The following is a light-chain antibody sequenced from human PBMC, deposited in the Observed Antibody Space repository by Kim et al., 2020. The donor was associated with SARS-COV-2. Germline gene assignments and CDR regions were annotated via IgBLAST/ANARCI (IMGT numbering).Light chain of an antibody. Sequence: DIVMTQSPDSLAVSLGERATINCKSSQSVLDSSNNKDFLAWYQHKPGQPPKLLIYWASGVPDRFSGSGSETDFTLTISSLQAEDVAVYYCQQYYSIPRTFGQGTKVDIK. CDR1: QSVLDSSNNKDF. CDR2: WA. V-gene: IGKV4-1*01. CDR3: QQYYSIPRT. J-gene: IGKJ1*01.